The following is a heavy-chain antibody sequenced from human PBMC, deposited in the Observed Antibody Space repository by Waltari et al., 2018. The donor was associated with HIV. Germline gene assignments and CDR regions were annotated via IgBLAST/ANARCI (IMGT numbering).Heavy chain of an antibody. J-gene: IGHJ4*02. D-gene: IGHD4-17*01. V-gene: IGHV3-21*02. CDR1: GFTFSSYS. CDR2: ISSGSTYV. Sequence: EVQLVESGGGLVKPGGSLRLSCAASGFTFSSYSGNGGRPAPGKGLEWVSSISSGSTYVYYADSLRGRFTTSRDDAQNSLYLQMNSLKAEDTAVYYCARDLTVTTTAFFDYWGQGTLVTVSS. CDR3: ARDLTVTTTAFFDY.